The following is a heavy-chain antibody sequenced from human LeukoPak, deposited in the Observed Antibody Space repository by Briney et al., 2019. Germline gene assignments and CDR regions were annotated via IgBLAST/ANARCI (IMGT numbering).Heavy chain of an antibody. CDR3: ARARTTAYYYGMDV. J-gene: IGHJ6*02. CDR1: GYTFTKYG. CDR2: INPNSGGT. D-gene: IGHD1-7*01. V-gene: IGHV1-2*02. Sequence: ASVKVSCKASGYTFTKYGISWVRQAPGQGLEWMGWINPNSGGTDYAQKFQGRVTMTRDTSINTAYMELSRLRSDDTAVYYCARARTTAYYYGMDVWGQGTTVTVSS.